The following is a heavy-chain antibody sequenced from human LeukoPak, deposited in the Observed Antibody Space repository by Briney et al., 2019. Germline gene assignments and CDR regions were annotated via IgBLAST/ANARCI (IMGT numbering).Heavy chain of an antibody. CDR2: ISSSGTTM. Sequence: GGSLRLSCAASGFTFSSYSMNWVRQAPGKGLEWISYISSSGTTMFYADSVKGRFTISRDNSKNSLYLQMNSLIAEDTAVYYCARRFGAARDDYMDVWGKGTTVTVSS. J-gene: IGHJ6*03. D-gene: IGHD3-16*01. CDR3: ARRFGAARDDYMDV. V-gene: IGHV3-48*01. CDR1: GFTFSSYS.